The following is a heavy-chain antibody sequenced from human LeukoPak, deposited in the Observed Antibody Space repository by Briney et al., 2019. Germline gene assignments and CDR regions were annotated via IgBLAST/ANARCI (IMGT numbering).Heavy chain of an antibody. Sequence: AGGSLRLSCAASGFTFDDYAMHWVRQAPGKGLEWVSGISWNSGSIGYADSVKGRFTISRDNAKNSLYLQMNSLRAEDTALYYCAKDMVRGVKAVYYFDYWGQGTLVTVSS. CDR3: AKDMVRGVKAVYYFDY. J-gene: IGHJ4*02. CDR1: GFTFDDYA. D-gene: IGHD3-10*01. V-gene: IGHV3-9*01. CDR2: ISWNSGSI.